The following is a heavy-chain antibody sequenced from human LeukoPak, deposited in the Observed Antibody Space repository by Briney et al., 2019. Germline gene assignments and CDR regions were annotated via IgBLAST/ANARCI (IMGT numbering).Heavy chain of an antibody. CDR1: GGTFSSYA. J-gene: IGHJ4*02. V-gene: IGHV1-69*13. CDR3: ARGPPHYYDTSGYYPYRGVTSHYFDS. D-gene: IGHD3-22*01. Sequence: SVKVSCKASGGTFSSYAISWVRQAPGQGLEWMGGIIPIIGTANYAQKFQGRVTISADESTSTGYIELRSLRSEDTAVYFCARGPPHYYDTSGYYPYRGVTSHYFDSWGQGTLVTVSS. CDR2: IIPIIGTA.